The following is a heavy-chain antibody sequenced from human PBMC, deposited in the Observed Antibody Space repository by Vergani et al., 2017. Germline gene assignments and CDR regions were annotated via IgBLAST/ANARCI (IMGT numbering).Heavy chain of an antibody. D-gene: IGHD1-26*01. J-gene: IGHJ6*03. CDR1: GFTFSSYS. CDR3: PRDLGATTYYYYYMDV. V-gene: IGHV3-48*04. CDR2: MSSSSSTI. Sequence: EVQLVESGGGLVQPGGSLRLSCAASGFTFSSYSMNWVRQAPGQGLEWVSYMSSSSSTIYYADSVKGRFTISRDNAKNSLYLQMNSRRAEDTSVYYCPRDLGATTYYYYYMDVWGKGTTVTVSS.